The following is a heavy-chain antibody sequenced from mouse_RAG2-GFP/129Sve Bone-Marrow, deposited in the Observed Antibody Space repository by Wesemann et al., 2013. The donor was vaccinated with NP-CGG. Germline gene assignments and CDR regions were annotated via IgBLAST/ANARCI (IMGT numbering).Heavy chain of an antibody. V-gene: IGHV1-4*01. CDR3: ARRPIYYDYVAWFAY. CDR1: GYTFTSYW. Sequence: GASVKMSCKASGYTFTSYWMHWVKQRPGQGLEWIGYINPSTGYTEYNQKFKDKATLTADKSSSTAYMQLSSLTSEDSAVYYCARRPIYYDYVAWFAYWGQGTLVTVSA. CDR2: INPSTGYT. J-gene: IGHJ3*01. D-gene: IGHD2-4*01.